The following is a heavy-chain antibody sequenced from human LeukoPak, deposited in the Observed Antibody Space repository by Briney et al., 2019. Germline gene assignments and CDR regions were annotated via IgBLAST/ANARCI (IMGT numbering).Heavy chain of an antibody. CDR1: GGSLSSYY. Sequence: SETLSLTCTVSGGSLSSYYWSWIRQPPGKGLEWIGYIYYSGSTNYNPSLKSRVTISVDTSKNQFSLKLSSVTAADTAVYYCARASYDSSGYLAWEHAFDIWGQGTMVTVSS. CDR2: IYYSGST. J-gene: IGHJ3*02. V-gene: IGHV4-59*01. CDR3: ARASYDSSGYLAWEHAFDI. D-gene: IGHD3-22*01.